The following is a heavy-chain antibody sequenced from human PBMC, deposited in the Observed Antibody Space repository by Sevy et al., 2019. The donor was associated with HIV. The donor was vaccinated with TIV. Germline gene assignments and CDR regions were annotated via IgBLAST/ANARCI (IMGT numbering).Heavy chain of an antibody. Sequence: SETVSLTCTVFGDSVRGGNSYWSWIRQPVGKRLEWIGRIYTSGRTNYNPSLKSRISMSVDSSKNQFSLNLNSVTAADTALYYCASGALQHFDWRLEHWGQGILVTVSS. J-gene: IGHJ1*01. CDR2: IYTSGRT. CDR1: GDSVRGGNSY. CDR3: ASGALQHFDWRLEH. V-gene: IGHV4-61*02. D-gene: IGHD3-9*01.